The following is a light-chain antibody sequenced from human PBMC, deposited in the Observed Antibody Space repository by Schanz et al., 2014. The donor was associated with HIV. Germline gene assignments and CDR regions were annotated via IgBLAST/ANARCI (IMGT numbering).Light chain of an antibody. CDR3: QQYNTWPRT. CDR2: GAS. Sequence: EIVMTQSPATLSLSPGERATLSCRASQSVSSNLAWYQQKPGQAPRLLIFGASTRAPGIPARFSGTGSGTKLTLTISRLQSEDFAVYYCQQYNTWPRTFGQGTKVELK. V-gene: IGKV3D-15*01. J-gene: IGKJ1*01. CDR1: QSVSSN.